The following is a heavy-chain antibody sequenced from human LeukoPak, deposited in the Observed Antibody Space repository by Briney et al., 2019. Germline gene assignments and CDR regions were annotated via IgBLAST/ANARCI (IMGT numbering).Heavy chain of an antibody. Sequence: KSSETLSLTCTVSGGSISSYYWSWIRQPPGKGLEWIGYIYYSGSTNYNPSLKSRVTISVDTSKNQFSPKLSSVTAADTAVYYCARVPPPTVTTGGMDVWGQGTTVTVSS. CDR3: ARVPPPTVTTGGMDV. J-gene: IGHJ6*02. D-gene: IGHD4-4*01. CDR1: GGSISSYY. V-gene: IGHV4-59*12. CDR2: IYYSGST.